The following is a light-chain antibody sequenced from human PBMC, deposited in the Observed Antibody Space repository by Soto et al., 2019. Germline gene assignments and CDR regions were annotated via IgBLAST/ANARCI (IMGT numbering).Light chain of an antibody. CDR2: GAS. CDR1: HHVATT. V-gene: IGKV3-15*01. CDR3: QQYTARPPWT. J-gene: IGKJ1*01. Sequence: IVMTQSPVTLSVSPGERATLSCRASHHVATTLAWYQQKPGQPPRLLIYGASTRATGVSARFSGSGSGTEFTLTISSLQSDDFAVYYCQQYTARPPWTFGQGTRV.